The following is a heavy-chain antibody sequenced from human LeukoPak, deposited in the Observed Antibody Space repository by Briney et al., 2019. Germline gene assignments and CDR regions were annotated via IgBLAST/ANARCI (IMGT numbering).Heavy chain of an antibody. CDR3: ARDPRSIAVAAPFDY. CDR1: GFTFSSYS. J-gene: IGHJ4*02. V-gene: IGHV3-48*04. Sequence: GGSLRLSCAASGFTFSSYSMNWVRQAPGKGLEWVSYISSSSSTIYYADSVKGRFAISRDNAKNSLYLQMNSLRAEDTAVYYCARDPRSIAVAAPFDYWGQGTLVTVSS. D-gene: IGHD6-19*01. CDR2: ISSSSSTI.